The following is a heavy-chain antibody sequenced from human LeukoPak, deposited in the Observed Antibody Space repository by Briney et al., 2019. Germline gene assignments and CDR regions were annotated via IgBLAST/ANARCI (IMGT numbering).Heavy chain of an antibody. J-gene: IGHJ3*02. D-gene: IGHD6-19*01. Sequence: PSETLSLTCTGSGGSISSYYWSWVRQPPGKGLEGIGYIYYSGSTNYNPSLKSRVTISVDTSKNQFSLKLSSVTAADTAVYYCARASGAVAGPAVPNDAFDIWGQGTMVTVSS. CDR1: GGSISSYY. CDR2: IYYSGST. V-gene: IGHV4-59*01. CDR3: ARASGAVAGPAVPNDAFDI.